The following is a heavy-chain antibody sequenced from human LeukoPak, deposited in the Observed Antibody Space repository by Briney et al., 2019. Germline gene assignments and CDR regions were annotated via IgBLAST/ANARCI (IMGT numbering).Heavy chain of an antibody. CDR1: GGSFNDCF. D-gene: IGHD4-23*01. CDR2: INHSGST. Sequence: PSETLSLTRAVYGGSFNDCFLRGMHPPPGKGLDLIGEINHSGSTNYNPSLNSRVTISVDTSKNQFSLKLSAVTAADTAVYYCARGLETLPPGGYWGQGTLVTVSS. V-gene: IGHV4-34*01. J-gene: IGHJ4*02. CDR3: ARGLETLPPGGY.